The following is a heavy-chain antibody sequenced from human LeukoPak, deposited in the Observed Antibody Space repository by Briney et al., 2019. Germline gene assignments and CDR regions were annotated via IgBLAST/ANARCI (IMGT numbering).Heavy chain of an antibody. J-gene: IGHJ4*02. CDR3: ASAGAAAGTVDY. CDR2: IYYSGST. CDR1: DGSISSSSYY. Sequence: SETLSLTCTVSDGSISSSSYYWGWIRQPPGKGLEWIGSIYYSGSTYYNPSLKSRVTISVDTSKNQFSLKLSSVTAADTAVYYCASAGAAAGTVDYWGQGTLVTVSS. D-gene: IGHD6-13*01. V-gene: IGHV4-39*01.